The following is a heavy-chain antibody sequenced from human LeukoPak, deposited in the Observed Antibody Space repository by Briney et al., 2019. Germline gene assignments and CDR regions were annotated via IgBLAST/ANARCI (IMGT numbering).Heavy chain of an antibody. V-gene: IGHV3-23*01. J-gene: IGHJ5*02. CDR2: IYGSDDKT. CDR3: AKTQGYYDA. CDR1: GFTFSNYA. Sequence: GGSLRLSCAASGFTFSNYAMSGVRQAPGKGLELVSGIYGSDDKTVYGGAVKGRFTISRDNSKNTLYLQMNSLRADDTAVYYCAKTQGYYDAWGQGALVTASS. D-gene: IGHD2-15*01.